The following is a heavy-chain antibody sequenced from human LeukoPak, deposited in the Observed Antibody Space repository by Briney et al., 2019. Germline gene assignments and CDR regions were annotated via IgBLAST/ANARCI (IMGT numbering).Heavy chain of an antibody. D-gene: IGHD1-26*01. CDR3: ARGGWWELLIISNYFDY. J-gene: IGHJ4*02. Sequence: PGGSLRLSCAASGFAFSNCGMGWVRQAPGRGLEWVSSIGGNSGIQTYYADSVKGRFTISRDNSKDTLYLQMNSLRDEDTAVYYCARGGWWELLIISNYFDYWGQGTLVTVSS. V-gene: IGHV3-23*01. CDR2: IGGNSGIQT. CDR1: GFAFSNCG.